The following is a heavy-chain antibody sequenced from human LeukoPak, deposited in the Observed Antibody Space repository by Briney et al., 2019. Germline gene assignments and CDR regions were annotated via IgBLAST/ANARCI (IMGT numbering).Heavy chain of an antibody. CDR1: GFTLSSYA. Sequence: GGSLRLSCAASGFTLSSYAMSWVRQAPGKGLEWVSAISDSGNTYHADSVKGRFTISRDSSKSTLFLQMNRLRPEDAAVYYCAKAPVTTCRGAYCYPFDYWGQGTLVTVSS. CDR2: ISDSGNT. J-gene: IGHJ4*02. D-gene: IGHD2-21*01. V-gene: IGHV3-23*01. CDR3: AKAPVTTCRGAYCYPFDY.